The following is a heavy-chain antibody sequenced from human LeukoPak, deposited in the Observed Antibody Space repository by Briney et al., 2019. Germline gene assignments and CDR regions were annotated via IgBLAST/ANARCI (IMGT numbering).Heavy chain of an antibody. CDR3: ARAGYYDSSGYTNFDY. CDR1: GYTFTSYG. J-gene: IGHJ4*02. Sequence: ASVKVSCKASGYTFTSYGISWVRQAPGQGLEGMGWISAYNGNTNYAQKLQGRVTMTTDTSTSTAYMELRSLRSDDTAVYYSARAGYYDSSGYTNFDYWGRGTLVTVSS. D-gene: IGHD3-22*01. V-gene: IGHV1-18*01. CDR2: ISAYNGNT.